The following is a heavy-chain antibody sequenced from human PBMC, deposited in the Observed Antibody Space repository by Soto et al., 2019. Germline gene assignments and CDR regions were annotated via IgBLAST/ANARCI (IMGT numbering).Heavy chain of an antibody. Sequence: ASVKVSCKASGYSGPIFYIHWFRQAPGQGLEWVAIFNPNDGGTNYAQKFQGRVTMTRDMSASTVYMEVSSLRSEDTAVYYCAAFCSGGGCPPGPWNWGRGTMVTVSS. V-gene: IGHV1-46*03. D-gene: IGHD2-15*01. J-gene: IGHJ3*01. CDR2: FNPNDGGT. CDR1: GYSGPIFY. CDR3: AAFCSGGGCPPGPWN.